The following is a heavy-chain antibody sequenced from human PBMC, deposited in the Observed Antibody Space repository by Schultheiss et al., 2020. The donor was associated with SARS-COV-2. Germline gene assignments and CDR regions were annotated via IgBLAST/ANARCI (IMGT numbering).Heavy chain of an antibody. D-gene: IGHD3-3*01. CDR2: ISYDGSNK. J-gene: IGHJ3*02. CDR3: AKAKLRFLEWLATDAFDI. Sequence: GGSLRLSCAASGFTFSGSAMHWVRQAPGKGLEWVAVISYDGSNKYYADSVKGRFTISRDNSKNTLYLQMNSLRAEDTALYYCAKAKLRFLEWLATDAFDIWGQGTMVTVSS. CDR1: GFTFSGSA. V-gene: IGHV3-30*01.